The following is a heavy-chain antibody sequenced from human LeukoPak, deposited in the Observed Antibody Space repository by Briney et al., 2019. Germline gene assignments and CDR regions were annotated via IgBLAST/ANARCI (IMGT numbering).Heavy chain of an antibody. J-gene: IGHJ4*02. CDR1: GGTFSSYA. V-gene: IGHV1-69*05. CDR3: ARDSGGEQWLVPFDY. D-gene: IGHD6-19*01. Sequence: SVKVSCKASGGTFSSYAISWVRQAPGQGLEWMGRIIPIFGTADYAQKFQGRVTITTDESTSTAYMELSSLRSEDTAVYYCARDSGGEQWLVPFDYWGQGTLVTVSS. CDR2: IIPIFGTA.